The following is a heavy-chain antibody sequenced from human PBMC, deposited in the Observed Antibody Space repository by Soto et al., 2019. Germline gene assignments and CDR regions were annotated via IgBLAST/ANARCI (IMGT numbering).Heavy chain of an antibody. CDR2: IFHGGST. Sequence: KPSETLSLTCAISGAPITWGDYSWNWIRQPPGKGLEWIGYIFHGGSTYYNPSLRSRATISVDMYKRQFSLNVTSVTAADTAIYYCARDLTYWGQGTLVTVSS. CDR1: GAPITWGDYS. V-gene: IGHV4-30-2*01. CDR3: ARDLTY. J-gene: IGHJ4*02.